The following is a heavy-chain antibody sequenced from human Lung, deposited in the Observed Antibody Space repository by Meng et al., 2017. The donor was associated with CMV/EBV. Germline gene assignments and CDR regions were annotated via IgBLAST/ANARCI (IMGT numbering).Heavy chain of an antibody. CDR1: EYTFTAFY. Sequence: ASVKVSXKTSEYTFTAFYIHWVRQAPGQGLEWVAWINPNSGATNYAPKFQGRVTVTRDTSITTAYLELSGLKSDDTAVYFCVRDQWVQSRGGPNYWGQGTLVTVSS. J-gene: IGHJ4*02. V-gene: IGHV1-2*02. D-gene: IGHD1-26*01. CDR2: INPNSGAT. CDR3: VRDQWVQSRGGPNY.